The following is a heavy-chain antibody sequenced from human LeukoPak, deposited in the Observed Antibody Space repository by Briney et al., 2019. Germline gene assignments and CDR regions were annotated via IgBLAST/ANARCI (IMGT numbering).Heavy chain of an antibody. CDR1: GFTFSNYA. CDR2: ISGSGDNT. CDR3: AKDGRYYFGSGSYPFDS. Sequence: GGSLRLSCAASGFTFSNYAMSWVRQAPGKGLEWVSAISGSGDNTYYADSVRGRFTISRDNSKDTLYLQMYNLRAVDTAVYYCAKDGRYYFGSGSYPFDSWGQGTLVTVSS. D-gene: IGHD3-10*01. J-gene: IGHJ5*01. V-gene: IGHV3-23*01.